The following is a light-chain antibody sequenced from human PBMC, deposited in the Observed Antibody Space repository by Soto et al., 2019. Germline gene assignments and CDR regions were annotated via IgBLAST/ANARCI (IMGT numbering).Light chain of an antibody. CDR3: QQYGSSGT. Sequence: VLTQSPASLSVSPGAGATLCSRASQSVGSNLAWYQQKPGQTPRVLIYGASNRATGIPDRFSGSGSGTDFTLTISRLEPEDFAVYYCQQYGSSGTFGQGTKVDIK. J-gene: IGKJ1*01. CDR2: GAS. V-gene: IGKV3-20*01. CDR1: QSVGSN.